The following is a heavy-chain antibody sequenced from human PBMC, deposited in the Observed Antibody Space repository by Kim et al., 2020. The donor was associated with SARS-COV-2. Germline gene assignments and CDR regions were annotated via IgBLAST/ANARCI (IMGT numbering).Heavy chain of an antibody. V-gene: IGHV3-23*01. Sequence: GGSLRLSCTASGISFRNYVMTWVRQAPGKGLEWVSTITEGGGDLFYADPVKGRFTTSRDDSKNTLHLQSNSLRAEDTAVYYCAKKGGSGAPGNYFDYWG. D-gene: IGHD6-25*01. J-gene: IGHJ4*01. CDR3: AKKGGSGAPGNYFDY. CDR2: ITEGGGDL. CDR1: GISFRNYV.